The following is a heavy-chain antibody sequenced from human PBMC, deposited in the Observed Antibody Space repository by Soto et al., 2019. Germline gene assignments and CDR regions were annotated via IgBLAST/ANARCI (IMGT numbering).Heavy chain of an antibody. CDR3: AKEKADSQTPLGDYGMDV. CDR1: GFTFSSYG. V-gene: IGHV3-30*18. Sequence: GGSLRLSCAASGFTFSSYGMHWVRQAPGKGLEWVAVISYDGSNKYYADSVKGRFTISRDNSKNTLYLQMNSLRAEDTAVYYCAKEKADSQTPLGDYGMDVWGQGTTVTVSS. CDR2: ISYDGSNK. J-gene: IGHJ6*02. D-gene: IGHD5-18*01.